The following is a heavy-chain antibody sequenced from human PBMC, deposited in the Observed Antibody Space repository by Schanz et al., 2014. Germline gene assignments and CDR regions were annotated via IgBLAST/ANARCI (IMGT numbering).Heavy chain of an antibody. D-gene: IGHD3-10*01. V-gene: IGHV3-23*01. CDR3: AKDGPGGSGSYSADGGMDV. Sequence: EVQLLESGGGLVQPGGSLRLSCAASEFTFSTDAMSWVRQAPGKGLEWVSALSEGGGGTHYADSVRGRFTISSDSSKNTLDLQMNSLRAEDTAVYYCAKDGPGGSGSYSADGGMDVWGQGTTVTVSS. J-gene: IGHJ6*02. CDR1: EFTFSTDA. CDR2: LSEGGGGT.